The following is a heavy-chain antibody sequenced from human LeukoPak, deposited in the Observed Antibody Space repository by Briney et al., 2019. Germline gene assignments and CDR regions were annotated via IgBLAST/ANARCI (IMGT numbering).Heavy chain of an antibody. Sequence: ASVKVSCKASGGTFSSYAISWVRQAPGQGLEWMGWINPNSGGTNYAQKFQGWVTMTRDTSISTAYMELSRLRSDDTAVYYCARDTLLLWFGEGPEYYYYYHGMDVWGQGTTVTVSS. J-gene: IGHJ6*02. CDR2: INPNSGGT. V-gene: IGHV1-2*04. CDR3: ARDTLLLWFGEGPEYYYYYHGMDV. D-gene: IGHD3-10*01. CDR1: GGTFSSYA.